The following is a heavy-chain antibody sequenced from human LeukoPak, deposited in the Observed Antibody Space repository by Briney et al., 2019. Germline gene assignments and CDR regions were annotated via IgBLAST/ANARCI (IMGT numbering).Heavy chain of an antibody. CDR1: GLTFRTTW. CDR2: MNGEGTTI. J-gene: IGHJ4*02. D-gene: IGHD1-7*01. V-gene: IGHV3-74*01. Sequence: GGSLRLSCATSGLTFRTTWIHWVRQAPGKGLMWVSRMNGEGTTIDYADSVKGRFTVSRDYAKNTLFLQMNNLRTEDTALYFCATARNFRFEYWGQGSLVIVSA. CDR3: ATARNFRFEY.